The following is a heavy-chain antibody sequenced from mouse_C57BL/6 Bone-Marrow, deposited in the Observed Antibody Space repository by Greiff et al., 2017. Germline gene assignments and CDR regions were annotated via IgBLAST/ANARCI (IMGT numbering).Heavy chain of an antibody. J-gene: IGHJ4*01. D-gene: IGHD1-1*01. CDR2: ISYDGSN. V-gene: IGHV3-6*01. CDR1: GYSITSGYY. Sequence: EVQLQESGPGLVKPSQSLSLTCSVTGYSITSGYYWNWIRQSPGNKLEWMGYISYDGSNNYNPSLKNRISITRDTSKNQFFLKLNSVTTEDTATYYGARVPIYYYGSSYAGYAMDYWGQGTSVTVSS. CDR3: ARVPIYYYGSSYAGYAMDY.